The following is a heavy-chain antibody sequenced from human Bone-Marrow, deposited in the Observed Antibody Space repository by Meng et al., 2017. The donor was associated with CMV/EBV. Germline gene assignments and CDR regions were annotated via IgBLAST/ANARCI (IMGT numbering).Heavy chain of an antibody. CDR3: ARAQMATITAFDY. V-gene: IGHV4-39*07. D-gene: IGHD5-24*01. CDR1: GGSISSSSYY. J-gene: IGHJ4*02. CDR2: IYYSGST. Sequence: SETLSLTCTVSGGSISSSSYYWGWIRQPPGKGLEWIGSIYYSGSTYYNPSLKSRVTISVDTSKNQFSLKLSSVTAADTAVYYCARAQMATITAFDYGGQGTLVTVSS.